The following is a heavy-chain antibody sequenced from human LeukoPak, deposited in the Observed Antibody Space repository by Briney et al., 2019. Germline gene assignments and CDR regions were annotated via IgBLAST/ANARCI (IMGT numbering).Heavy chain of an antibody. CDR2: ISSSGSTI. CDR3: ARVLLWFGELSGMDV. V-gene: IGHV3-48*03. CDR1: GFTFSSYE. D-gene: IGHD3-10*01. Sequence: GGSLRLSCAASGFTFSSYEMNWVRQAPGKGLEWVSYISSSGSTIYYADSVKGRFTISRDNAKNSLYLQMNSLRAEYTAVYYCARVLLWFGELSGMDVWGQGTTVTASS. J-gene: IGHJ6*02.